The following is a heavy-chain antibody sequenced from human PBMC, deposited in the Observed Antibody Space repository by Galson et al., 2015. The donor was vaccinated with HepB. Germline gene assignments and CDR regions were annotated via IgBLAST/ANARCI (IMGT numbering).Heavy chain of an antibody. D-gene: IGHD5-12*01. CDR3: SGDRKGGYGPFDY. Sequence: SLRLSCAASGFTSGDYTMTWFRQAPGKGLEWVGFIRSKTYGGTTEYAASVKDRFTFSRDDSKNIAYLQMNSLKTEDAAVYYCSGDRKGGYGPFDYWGQGTLVTV. J-gene: IGHJ4*02. CDR2: IRSKTYGGTT. CDR1: GFTSGDYT. V-gene: IGHV3-49*03.